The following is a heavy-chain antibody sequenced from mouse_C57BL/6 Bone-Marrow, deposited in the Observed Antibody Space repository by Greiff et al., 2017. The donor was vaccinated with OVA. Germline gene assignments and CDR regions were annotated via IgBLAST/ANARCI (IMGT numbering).Heavy chain of an antibody. CDR2: IWSGGST. Sequence: VQLQESGPGLVQPSQSLSITCTVSGFSLTSYGVHWVRQSPGKGLEWLGVIWSGGSTDYNAAFISRLSISKDNSKSQVFFKMNSLQADDTAIDYCARNSGKTAQAQRYCDVWGTGTTVTVAS. CDR3: ARNSGKTAQAQRYCDV. D-gene: IGHD3-2*02. CDR1: GFSLTSYG. J-gene: IGHJ1*03. V-gene: IGHV2-2*01.